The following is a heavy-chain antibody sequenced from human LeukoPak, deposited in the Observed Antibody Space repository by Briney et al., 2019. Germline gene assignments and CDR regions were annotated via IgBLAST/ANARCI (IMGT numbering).Heavy chain of an antibody. J-gene: IGHJ4*02. V-gene: IGHV4-4*09. CDR3: ARQVYSGYFDY. Sequence: SETLSLTCTVSGGSISSYCWSWIRQPPGKGLEWIGYIYTSGSTNYNPSLKSRVTISVDTSKNQFSLKLSSVTAADTAVYYCARQVYSGYFDYWGQGTLVTVSS. D-gene: IGHD5-12*01. CDR2: IYTSGST. CDR1: GGSISSYC.